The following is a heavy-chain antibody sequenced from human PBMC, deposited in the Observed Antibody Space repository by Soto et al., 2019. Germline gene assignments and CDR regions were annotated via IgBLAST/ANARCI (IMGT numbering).Heavy chain of an antibody. D-gene: IGHD1-7*01. Sequence: HVQVVESGGGVVQPGKSLRLSCAASAFTLSKFVMHWVRQAPGRGLEWVAVTSNDGSNTFYADSVKGRFTISRDNSKNTVYLQMNRLRTEDTAVYYCARGNLDVWGQGTTVTVSS. CDR3: ARGNLDV. CDR2: TSNDGSNT. J-gene: IGHJ6*02. V-gene: IGHV3-30-3*01. CDR1: AFTLSKFV.